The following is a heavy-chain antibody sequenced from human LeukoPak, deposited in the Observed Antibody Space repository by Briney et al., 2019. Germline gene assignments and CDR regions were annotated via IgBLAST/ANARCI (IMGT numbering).Heavy chain of an antibody. V-gene: IGHV1-69*05. Sequence: SVKVSCKASGYTFTSYGISWVRQAPGQGLEWMGWIIPIFDTANYAQKFQGRVTITTDESTSTAYMELSSLRSEDTAVYYCARVTIAVTGIGAFDIWGQGTMVTVSS. CDR2: IIPIFDTA. J-gene: IGHJ3*02. CDR3: ARVTIAVTGIGAFDI. CDR1: GYTFTSYG. D-gene: IGHD6-19*01.